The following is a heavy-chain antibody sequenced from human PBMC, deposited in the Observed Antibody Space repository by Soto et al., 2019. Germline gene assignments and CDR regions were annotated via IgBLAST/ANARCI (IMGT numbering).Heavy chain of an antibody. J-gene: IGHJ5*02. D-gene: IGHD3-22*01. CDR3: ARVSPWVPYYYDSSPYTFENRFDP. V-gene: IGHV4-38-2*01. CDR2: TYHGGST. Sequence: PSETLSLTCAVSGYSISSGYYWGWLRQPPGKGLEWIGSTYHGGSTYYNPSLNSRVTLSIDMTNNHVSLILNSVTAADTAVYYCARVSPWVPYYYDSSPYTFENRFDPWGQGTLVTVSS. CDR1: GYSISSGYY.